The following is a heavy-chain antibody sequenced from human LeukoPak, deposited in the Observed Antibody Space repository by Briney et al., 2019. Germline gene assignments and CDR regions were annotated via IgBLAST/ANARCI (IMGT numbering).Heavy chain of an antibody. J-gene: IGHJ4*02. CDR3: AREHDMVFLAFDY. CDR1: GDTVSSINAA. CDR2: TYYRSKWYY. Sequence: KPSQTPSLTCAISGDTVSSINAAWNWIRQSPSRGLEWLGRTYYRSKWYYDYAPSVKSRITFSPDTSKNQFSLQLTSVTPEDSAVYYCAREHDMVFLAFDYWGQGTPVTVSS. D-gene: IGHD2-15*01. V-gene: IGHV6-1*01.